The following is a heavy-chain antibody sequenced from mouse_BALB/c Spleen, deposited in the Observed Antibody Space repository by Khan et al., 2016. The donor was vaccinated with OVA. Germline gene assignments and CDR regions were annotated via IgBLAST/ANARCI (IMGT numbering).Heavy chain of an antibody. Sequence: EVQVVESGGDLVKPGGSLKLSCAASGFTFSSYSMSWVRQTPDKRLEWVASISSGGDYTYYPDSVKGRFTISRDNAKNTLYLQMRDLKSEDTAMYYCGDQLTGSGAYWGQGTLVTGAA. V-gene: IGHV5-6*01. J-gene: IGHJ3*01. CDR1: GFTFSSYS. CDR3: GDQLTGSGAY. D-gene: IGHD4-1*01. CDR2: ISSGGDYT.